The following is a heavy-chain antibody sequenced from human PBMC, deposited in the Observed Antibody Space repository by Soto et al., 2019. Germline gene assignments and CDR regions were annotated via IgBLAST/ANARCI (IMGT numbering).Heavy chain of an antibody. CDR3: ARRGIAAAGPRYGMDV. D-gene: IGHD6-13*01. V-gene: IGHV1-46*01. J-gene: IGHJ6*02. Sequence: ASVKVSCKASGYTFTSYYMHWVRQAPGQGLEWMGIINPSGGSTSYAQKFQGRVTMTRDTSTSTVYMELSSLRSEDTAVYYCARRGIAAAGPRYGMDVWGQGTTVTVSS. CDR1: GYTFTSYY. CDR2: INPSGGST.